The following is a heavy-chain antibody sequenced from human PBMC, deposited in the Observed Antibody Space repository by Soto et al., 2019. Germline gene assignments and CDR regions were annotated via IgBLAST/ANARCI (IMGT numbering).Heavy chain of an antibody. Sequence: SVKVSCKASGGTFSSYAISWVRQAPGQGLEWMGGIIPIFGTANYAQKFQGRVTITADKSTSTAYMELSSLRSEDTAVYYCAGSLCSGGSCYRWFDPWGQGTLVTVSS. V-gene: IGHV1-69*06. D-gene: IGHD2-15*01. J-gene: IGHJ5*02. CDR2: IIPIFGTA. CDR1: GGTFSSYA. CDR3: AGSLCSGGSCYRWFDP.